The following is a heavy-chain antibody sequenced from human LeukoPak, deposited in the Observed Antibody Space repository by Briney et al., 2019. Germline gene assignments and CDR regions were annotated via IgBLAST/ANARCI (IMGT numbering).Heavy chain of an antibody. CDR2: IWYDGSNK. Sequence: GGSLRLSCAASGFTFRGYWMSWVRQAPGKGLEWVAVIWYDGSNKYYADSVKGRFTISRDNSKNTLYLQMNSLGAEDTAVYYCARDRGWDWGQGTLVTVSS. J-gene: IGHJ4*02. D-gene: IGHD3-10*01. CDR1: GFTFRGYW. V-gene: IGHV3-33*08. CDR3: ARDRGWD.